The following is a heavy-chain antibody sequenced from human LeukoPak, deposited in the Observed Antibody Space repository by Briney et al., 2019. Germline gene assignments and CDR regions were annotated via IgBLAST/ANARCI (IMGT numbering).Heavy chain of an antibody. CDR2: IRYDGSNK. CDR3: AKGSTGSSGYYYFDY. CDR1: GFTFSSYG. D-gene: IGHD3-22*01. J-gene: IGHJ4*02. V-gene: IGHV3-30*02. Sequence: PGGSLRLSCAASGFTFSSYGMHWVRQAPGKGLEWVAFIRYDGSNKYYADSVKGRFTISRDNSRNTLYLQMNSLRAEDTAVYYCAKGSTGSSGYYYFDYWGQGTLVTVSS.